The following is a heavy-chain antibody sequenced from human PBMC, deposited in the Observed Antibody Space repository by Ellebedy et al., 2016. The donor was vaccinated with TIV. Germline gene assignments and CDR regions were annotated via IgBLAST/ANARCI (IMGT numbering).Heavy chain of an antibody. CDR1: GLPFTSYD. CDR2: LRPANGNT. Sequence: GESLKISCEAFGLPFTSYDMSWIRQAPGKGLEWVSSLRPANGNTYYADSVKGRFTISRDNSKNTLYVQMNSLRAEDTAVYYCAKDPPLGEPAAIWGDLKTNWFDPWGQGTLVTVSS. J-gene: IGHJ5*02. D-gene: IGHD2-2*02. CDR3: AKDPPLGEPAAIWGDLKTNWFDP. V-gene: IGHV3-23*01.